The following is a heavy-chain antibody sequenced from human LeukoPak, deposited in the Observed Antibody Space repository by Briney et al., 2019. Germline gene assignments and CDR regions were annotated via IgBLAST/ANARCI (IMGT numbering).Heavy chain of an antibody. D-gene: IGHD3-16*01. CDR2: IWYDGSNK. CDR1: GFTFSDYG. J-gene: IGHJ4*02. Sequence: GTSLRLSCAASGFTFSDYGFHWVRQAPGKGLEWVAIIWYDGSNKYYADSVKGRFTISRDNSKNTLYLQMNSLRAEDTAVYYCAREFGKYYFDYWGQGTLVTVSS. CDR3: AREFGKYYFDY. V-gene: IGHV3-33*01.